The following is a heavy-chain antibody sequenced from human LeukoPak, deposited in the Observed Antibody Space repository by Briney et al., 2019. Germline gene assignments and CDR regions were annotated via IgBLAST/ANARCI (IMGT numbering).Heavy chain of an antibody. CDR1: GLTFSSYE. V-gene: IGHV3-48*03. CDR2: ISSSGSTI. CDR3: ARGLKVVRGFISH. Sequence: GGSLRLSCAASGLTFSSYEMNWVRQAPGKGLEWVSYISSSGSTIYYADSVKGRFTISRDNAKNSLYLQMNSLRAEDTAAYYCARGLKVVRGFISHWGQGTLVTVSS. D-gene: IGHD3-10*01. J-gene: IGHJ4*02.